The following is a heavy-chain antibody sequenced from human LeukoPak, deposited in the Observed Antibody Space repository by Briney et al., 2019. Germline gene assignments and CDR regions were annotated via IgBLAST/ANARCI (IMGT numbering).Heavy chain of an antibody. J-gene: IGHJ4*02. V-gene: IGHV3-74*01. CDR1: GFTFSSYW. CDR2: INSDGSTT. D-gene: IGHD4-17*01. Sequence: GGSLRLSCAASGFTFSSYWMHWVRQAPGRGLVWVSRINSDGSTTSYADSVKGRFTISRDNAKNSLYLQMNSLRAEDTAVYYCARDPSYGDYFDYWGQGTLVTVSS. CDR3: ARDPSYGDYFDY.